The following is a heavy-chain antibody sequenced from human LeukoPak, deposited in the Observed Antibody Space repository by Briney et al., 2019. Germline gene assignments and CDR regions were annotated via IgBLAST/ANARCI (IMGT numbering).Heavy chain of an antibody. V-gene: IGHV3-33*01. J-gene: IGHJ6*02. CDR2: IWYDGSNK. Sequence: GGSLRLSCAASGFTFSSYGMRWVRQAPGKGLEWVAVIWYDGSNKYYADSVKGRFTISRDNSKNTLYLQMNSLRAEDTAVYYCARLGIAAAHHMDVWGQGTTVTVSS. CDR3: ARLGIAAAHHMDV. CDR1: GFTFSSYG. D-gene: IGHD6-13*01.